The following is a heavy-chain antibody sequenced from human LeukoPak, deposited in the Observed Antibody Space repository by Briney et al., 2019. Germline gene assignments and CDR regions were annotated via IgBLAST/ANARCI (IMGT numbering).Heavy chain of an antibody. V-gene: IGHV3-33*01. CDR3: ARDRELLTSGYYFDC. Sequence: PGGSLRLSCSVSGFTFSNYGMHWVRQAPGKGLEWVAVIWYDGSKKFYSESVEGRFTISRDNSKNILYLQMHSLRAEDTAMYYCARDRELLTSGYYFDCWGQGTLVSV. CDR2: IWYDGSKK. CDR1: GFTFSNYG. J-gene: IGHJ4*02. D-gene: IGHD1-26*01.